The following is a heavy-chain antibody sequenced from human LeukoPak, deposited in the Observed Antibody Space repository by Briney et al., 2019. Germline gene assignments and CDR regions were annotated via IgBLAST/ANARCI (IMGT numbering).Heavy chain of an antibody. CDR2: IYYSGST. CDR1: GGSISSSSYY. D-gene: IGHD3-10*01. Sequence: SETLSLTCTVSGGSISSSSYYWGWIRQPPGKGLEWIGSIYYSGSTYYNPSLKSRVTISVDTSKNQFSLRLTSVTAADTALYYCARGFYYGSGSPTPLDYWGQGILVTVSS. J-gene: IGHJ4*02. V-gene: IGHV4-39*07. CDR3: ARGFYYGSGSPTPLDY.